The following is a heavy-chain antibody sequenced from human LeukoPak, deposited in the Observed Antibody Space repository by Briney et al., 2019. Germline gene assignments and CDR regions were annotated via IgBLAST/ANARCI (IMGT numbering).Heavy chain of an antibody. CDR3: ASPPAGYSSSWYGN. CDR2: IYTSGST. D-gene: IGHD6-13*01. J-gene: IGHJ4*02. V-gene: IGHV4-61*02. CDR1: GGSISSGSYY. Sequence: SETLSLTCTVSGGSISSGSYYWSWIRQPAGKGLEWIGRIYTSGSTNYNPSLKSRVTISVDTSNNQFSLKLSSVTAADTAVYYCASPPAGYSSSWYGNWGQGTLVTVSS.